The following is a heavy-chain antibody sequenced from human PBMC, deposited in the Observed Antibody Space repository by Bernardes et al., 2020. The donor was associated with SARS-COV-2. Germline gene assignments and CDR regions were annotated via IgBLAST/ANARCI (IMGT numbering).Heavy chain of an antibody. CDR3: ARDWGSGWSDYVDY. V-gene: IGHV4-4*07. J-gene: IGHJ4*02. Sequence: SETLSLTCTVSGGSISSDYWSWMRQPAGKGLEWIGRIYTSGSTNYNPSLKSRVTMSVDTSKNQFSLKLSSVTAADTAVYYCARDWGSGWSDYVDYGGQGTLVTVSS. CDR1: GGSISSDY. CDR2: IYTSGST. D-gene: IGHD6-19*01.